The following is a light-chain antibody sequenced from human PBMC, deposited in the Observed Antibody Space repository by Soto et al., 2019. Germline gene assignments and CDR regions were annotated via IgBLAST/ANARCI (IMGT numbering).Light chain of an antibody. Sequence: QSALTQPPSASGSPGQSVTISCTGTSSDVGGYKYVSWYQQHPGKVPKLMIYGVSKRPSGVPDRFSGSKSGNTASLTVSGLQAEDEADYYCSSYAGSNTDYVFGTGTKLTVL. J-gene: IGLJ1*01. CDR3: SSYAGSNTDYV. CDR2: GVS. V-gene: IGLV2-8*01. CDR1: SSDVGGYKY.